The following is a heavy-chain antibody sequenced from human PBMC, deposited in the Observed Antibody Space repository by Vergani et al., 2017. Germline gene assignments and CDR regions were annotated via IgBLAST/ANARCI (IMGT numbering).Heavy chain of an antibody. J-gene: IGHJ5*02. D-gene: IGHD2-2*01. CDR2: ISPYNGNT. CDR1: GYTFTSYG. CDR3: ARDRSDCSSTSCYTPAIS. V-gene: IGHV1-18*01. Sequence: QVQLVQSGAEVKKPGASVKVSCKTSGYTFTSYGISWVRRAPGQGLEWMGWISPYNGNTNYAQKPQGRVTMTTDTATSTAYMELRSLRSDDTAVYYCARDRSDCSSTSCYTPAISWGQGTLVTVSS.